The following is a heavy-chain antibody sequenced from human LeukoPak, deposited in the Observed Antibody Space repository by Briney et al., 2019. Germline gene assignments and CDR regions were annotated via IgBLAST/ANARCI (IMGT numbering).Heavy chain of an antibody. Sequence: GGSLRLSCAASGFTFSTAWMSWVRQAPGKGLEWIGRIKSKIDGGTTDYAAPVKGRFTISRDDSKNTLYLQMNSLKTEDTAVYYCTTDPYFDYDYWGQGTLVTVSS. V-gene: IGHV3-15*01. J-gene: IGHJ4*02. D-gene: IGHD3-9*01. CDR1: GFTFSTAW. CDR2: IKSKIDGGTT. CDR3: TTDPYFDYDY.